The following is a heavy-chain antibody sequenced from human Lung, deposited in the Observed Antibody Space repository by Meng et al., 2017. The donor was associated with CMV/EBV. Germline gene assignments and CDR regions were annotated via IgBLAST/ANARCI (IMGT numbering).Heavy chain of an antibody. CDR2: IDDSGST. CDR1: GVSISSNIR. Sequence: QVPLQASGPGLVKPSGTRSLPCGVSGVSISSNIRWTWGRQPPGKGLEWIGDIDDSGSTNYNPSLNSRISISLDKSKNHFSLKVNSVTAADTAVYYCARGKQDAWELLAYWGQGALVTVSS. V-gene: IGHV4-4*02. CDR3: ARGKQDAWELLAY. D-gene: IGHD1-26*01. J-gene: IGHJ4*02.